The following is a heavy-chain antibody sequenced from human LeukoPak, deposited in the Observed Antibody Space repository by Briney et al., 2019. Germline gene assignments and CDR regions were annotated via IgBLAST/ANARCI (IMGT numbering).Heavy chain of an antibody. CDR2: IIPIFGTA. Sequence: ASVKVSCKACGGTFSSYAISGVRQAPGRGLEWVGGIIPIFGTANYAQKFQGRVTSTADESTSTAYMELSSLSSEDTAVYYCAPPKGGSRALFPAYQLLYGYYYGMDVWGQGTTVTVSS. CDR1: GGTFSSYA. CDR3: APPKGGSRALFPAYQLLYGYYYGMDV. J-gene: IGHJ6*02. D-gene: IGHD2-2*02. V-gene: IGHV1-69*13.